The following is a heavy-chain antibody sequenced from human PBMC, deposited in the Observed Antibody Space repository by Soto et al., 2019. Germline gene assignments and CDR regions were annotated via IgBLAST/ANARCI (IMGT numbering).Heavy chain of an antibody. CDR2: ISSSGGSA. Sequence: EVQLLESGGGLVQPGGSLRLSCAASGFTFSSYGMSWVRQAPGKGLEWVSAISSSGGSAYYADSVKGRFTISRDNSKNTLDLQMNRLRAEATAVYYCARGATSPSYWGQGTLVTVSS. CDR1: GFTFSSYG. V-gene: IGHV3-23*01. J-gene: IGHJ4*02. CDR3: ARGATSPSY.